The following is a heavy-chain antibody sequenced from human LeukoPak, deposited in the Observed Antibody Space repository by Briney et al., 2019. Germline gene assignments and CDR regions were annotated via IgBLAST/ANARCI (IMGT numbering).Heavy chain of an antibody. CDR2: TNPNNGGT. Sequence: ASVKVSCKASGYTFTGHYIHWVRHAPGQRLEWMGWTNPNNGGTNSAQKFQGRVTLTRDTSMSTAYMELSRLRSDDAAVYYCARSMAGTFDYWGQGTLVTVSS. CDR3: ARSMAGTFDY. V-gene: IGHV1-2*02. D-gene: IGHD6-19*01. CDR1: GYTFTGHY. J-gene: IGHJ4*02.